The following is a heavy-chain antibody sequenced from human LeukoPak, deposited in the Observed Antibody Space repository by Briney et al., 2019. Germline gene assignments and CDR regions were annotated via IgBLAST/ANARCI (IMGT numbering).Heavy chain of an antibody. J-gene: IGHJ4*02. Sequence: GGSLRLSCAASGFTFSTCWMSWVRPAPGKGVEWVAIIKGDGSEKAYVDSVKGRFSISRDNAENSLYLQMSSLRAEDTAVYYCAKDWGYGEAGIDFWGQGTLVTVSS. CDR2: IKGDGSEK. CDR1: GFTFSTCW. CDR3: AKDWGYGEAGIDF. D-gene: IGHD6-13*01. V-gene: IGHV3-7*04.